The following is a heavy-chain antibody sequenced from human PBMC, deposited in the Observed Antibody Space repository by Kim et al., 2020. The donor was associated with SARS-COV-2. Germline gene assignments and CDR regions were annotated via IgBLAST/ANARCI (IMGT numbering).Heavy chain of an antibody. V-gene: IGHV3-66*01. CDR1: GFTISSNY. J-gene: IGHJ4*02. CDR3: ARDVFSVNYFDY. Sequence: GGSLRLSCAASGFTISSNYMNWIRQAPGKGLEWVSSIYTDGDAYYADSVKGRFTISREISKSTVYLQMKSLRAEDTAVYYCARDVFSVNYFDYWGQGILVTV. D-gene: IGHD3-16*01. CDR2: IYTDGDA.